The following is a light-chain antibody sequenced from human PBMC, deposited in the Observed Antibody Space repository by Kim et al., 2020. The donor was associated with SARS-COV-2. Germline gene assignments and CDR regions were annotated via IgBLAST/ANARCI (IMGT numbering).Light chain of an antibody. Sequence: VLTQPPSVSGAPGQRVTISCTGSSSNFGAGYDVHWYQHLPGTAPKLLIYADNNRPSGVPYRFSGSKSGTSASLAITGLQAEDEADYYCQSYDRSLNGVIFGGGTQLTVL. V-gene: IGLV1-40*01. CDR3: QSYDRSLNGVI. CDR2: ADN. J-gene: IGLJ2*01. CDR1: SSNFGAGYD.